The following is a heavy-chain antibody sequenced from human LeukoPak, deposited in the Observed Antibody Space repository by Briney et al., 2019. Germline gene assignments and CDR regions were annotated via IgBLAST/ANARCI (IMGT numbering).Heavy chain of an antibody. Sequence: KPSETLSLTCTVSGGSISSYYWSWIRQPPGKGLEWIGYIYYSGSTNYNPSLKSRVTISVDTSKNQFSLKLSSVTAADTAVNYCARMLQGFDPWGQGTLVTVSS. CDR1: GGSISSYY. D-gene: IGHD3-16*01. CDR2: IYYSGST. V-gene: IGHV4-59*01. CDR3: ARMLQGFDP. J-gene: IGHJ5*02.